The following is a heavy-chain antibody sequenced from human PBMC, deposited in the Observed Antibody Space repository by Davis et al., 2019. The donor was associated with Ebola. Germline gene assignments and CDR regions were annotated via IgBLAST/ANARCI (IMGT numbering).Heavy chain of an antibody. V-gene: IGHV3-48*01. Sequence: GESLKISCAASGFTFSSYSMNWVRQAPGKGLEWVSYISSSSNTIYYADADSVKGRFTISRDNAKNSLNLQMSSLRAEDTAVYYCATDLNWSGFWGQGTLVTVSS. J-gene: IGHJ4*02. CDR3: ATDLNWSGF. CDR2: ISSSSNTI. D-gene: IGHD3-3*01. CDR1: GFTFSSYS.